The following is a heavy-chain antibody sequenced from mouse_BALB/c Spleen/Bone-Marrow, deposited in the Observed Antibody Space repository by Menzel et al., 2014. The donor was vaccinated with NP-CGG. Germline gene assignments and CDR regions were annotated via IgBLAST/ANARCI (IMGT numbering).Heavy chain of an antibody. CDR1: GFNIKDTY. J-gene: IGHJ4*01. CDR3: ARWEYYAMDY. V-gene: IGHV14-3*02. D-gene: IGHD4-1*01. Sequence: EVQLQQSGAELVKPGASVKLSRTASGFNIKDTYMHWVKQRPEQGLEWIGRIDPANGNTKYDPKFQGKATITADTSSNTAYLQLSSLTSEDTAVYYCARWEYYAMDYWGQGISVTVSS. CDR2: IDPANGNT.